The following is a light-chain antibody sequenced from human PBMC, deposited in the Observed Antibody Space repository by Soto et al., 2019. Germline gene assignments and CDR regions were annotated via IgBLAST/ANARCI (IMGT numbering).Light chain of an antibody. Sequence: EIVMTQSPATLSVSPGERATLSCRPSQSVADKLAWYQQKPGQAPRLLIYGASTRADGIPAMISGSGSGTESTLTISSLQTEDFAYYYCQQYSNCPLTLGGGTKVEIK. CDR1: QSVADK. J-gene: IGKJ4*01. CDR3: QQYSNCPLT. CDR2: GAS. V-gene: IGKV3-15*01.